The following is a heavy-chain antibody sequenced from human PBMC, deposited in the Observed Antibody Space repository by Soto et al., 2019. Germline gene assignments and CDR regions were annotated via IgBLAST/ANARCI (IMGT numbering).Heavy chain of an antibody. CDR3: ARDGPYGDYLFDI. Sequence: ASVKVSCTASGYTFTSYYMHWVRQAPGQGLEWMGIINPSGGSASYAQKFQGRVTMTRDTSTSTVYMELSSLRSEDTAVYYCARDGPYGDYLFDIWGQGTMVTVSS. D-gene: IGHD4-17*01. CDR2: INPSGGSA. J-gene: IGHJ3*02. V-gene: IGHV1-46*01. CDR1: GYTFTSYY.